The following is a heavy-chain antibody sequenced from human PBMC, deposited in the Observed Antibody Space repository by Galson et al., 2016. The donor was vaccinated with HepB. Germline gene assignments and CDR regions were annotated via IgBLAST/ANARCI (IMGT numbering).Heavy chain of an antibody. J-gene: IGHJ4*02. V-gene: IGHV3-33*01. Sequence: SLRLSCAASGFTFRNYGMHWVRQAPGKGLEWVAGIWFDGSYKSYTDSVEGRFTISRDNSKNTLYLHMSGLRAADTAVYYCATETPGIAVAALDYWGQGTLVTVSS. D-gene: IGHD6-19*01. CDR1: GFTFRNYG. CDR3: ATETPGIAVAALDY. CDR2: IWFDGSYK.